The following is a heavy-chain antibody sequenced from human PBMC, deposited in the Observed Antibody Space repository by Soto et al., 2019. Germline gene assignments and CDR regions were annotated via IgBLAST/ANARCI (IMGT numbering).Heavy chain of an antibody. CDR3: DRGGGYDSFAF. V-gene: IGHV4-30-2*06. J-gene: IGHJ4*02. Sequence: PSETLSLTCSVSGVTRSYGGYSWSWIRQSPGKGLEWLGYFSHLETPYYNPSFKSRLSLSIDRTRNQCSLSLGSLTAADKAVYYCDRGGGYDSFAFWGQGIQVTVSS. CDR1: GVTRSYGGYS. CDR2: FSHLETP. D-gene: IGHD2-15*01.